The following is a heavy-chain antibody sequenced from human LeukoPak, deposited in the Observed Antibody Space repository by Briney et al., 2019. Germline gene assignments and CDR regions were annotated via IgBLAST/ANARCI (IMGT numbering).Heavy chain of an antibody. Sequence: PSETLSLTCAVYGGSFSGYYWSWIRQPPGKGLEWIGSIYYSGSTYYNPSLKSRVTISVDTSKNQFSLKLSSVTAADTAVYYCARAGRITMIVGVSYYFDYWGQGTLVTVSS. CDR3: ARAGRITMIVGVSYYFDY. CDR2: IYYSGST. V-gene: IGHV4-34*01. CDR1: GGSFSGYY. J-gene: IGHJ4*02. D-gene: IGHD3-22*01.